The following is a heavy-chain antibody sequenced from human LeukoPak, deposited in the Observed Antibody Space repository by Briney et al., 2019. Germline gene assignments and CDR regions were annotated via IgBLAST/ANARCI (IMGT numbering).Heavy chain of an antibody. CDR2: ISYDGSRK. Sequence: GGSLRLSCAASAFTFSGYGMHWVRQGPGKGLEGGAVISYDGSRKYYADSVKGRFTISRDNSKNTLYLQMNSLRVEDTAVYYCAKSMIRGVNWFDHWGQGTLVTVSS. CDR1: AFTFSGYG. D-gene: IGHD3-10*01. J-gene: IGHJ5*02. V-gene: IGHV3-30*18. CDR3: AKSMIRGVNWFDH.